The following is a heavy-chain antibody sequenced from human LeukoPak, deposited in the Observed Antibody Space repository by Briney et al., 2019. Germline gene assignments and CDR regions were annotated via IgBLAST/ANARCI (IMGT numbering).Heavy chain of an antibody. V-gene: IGHV3-48*03. CDR1: GFSFSSYE. D-gene: IGHD2-21*01. CDR2: ITSGSSTI. J-gene: IGHJ6*02. Sequence: GGSLRLSCAASGFSFSSYEMNWVRQAPGKGLEWVSYITSGSSTIYYADSAKGRFTISRDNAKNSLYLQINSLRDEDTAVYYCARGDRMDVWGQGTTVTVSS. CDR3: ARGDRMDV.